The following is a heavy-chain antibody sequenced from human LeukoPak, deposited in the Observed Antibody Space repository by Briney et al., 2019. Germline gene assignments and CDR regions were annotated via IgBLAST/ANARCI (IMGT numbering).Heavy chain of an antibody. CDR3: ATGRSAWVIY. V-gene: IGHV4-39*01. CDR2: VHYSGST. D-gene: IGHD1-26*01. CDR1: VGSITSSSCY. J-gene: IGHJ4*02. Sequence: PSETLSLTCTVSVGSITSSSCYWGWIRQPPGKGLEWIGRVHYSGSTYYNPSLKSRVTISVDTPKNQFSLKLSSVTAADAAVYYCATGRSAWVIYWGQGTLVTVSS.